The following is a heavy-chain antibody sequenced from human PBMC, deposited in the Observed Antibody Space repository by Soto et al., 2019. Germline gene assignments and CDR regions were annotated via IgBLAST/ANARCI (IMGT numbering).Heavy chain of an antibody. CDR1: VYAFTGYY. CDR2: INPNSGGT. J-gene: IGHJ6*02. CDR3: ARHLHYYGMDV. V-gene: IGHV1-2*04. Sequence: ASVKVSCKASVYAFTGYYMHCVRQAPGQGLEWMGWINPNSGGTNYAQKFQGWVTMTRDTSISTAYMELSRLRSDDTAVYYCARHLHYYGMDVWGQGTTVTVSS.